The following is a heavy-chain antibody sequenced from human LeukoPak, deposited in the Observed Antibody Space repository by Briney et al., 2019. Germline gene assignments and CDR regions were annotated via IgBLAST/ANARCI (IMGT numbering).Heavy chain of an antibody. D-gene: IGHD1-26*01. CDR3: AKDGANSGSYRTQYFQH. CDR1: GYTFTSYY. Sequence: ASVKVSCKASGYTFTSYYMHWVRQAPGQGLEWMGIINPSGGSTSYAQKFQGRVTMTRDTSTSTVYMELSSLRSEDTAVYYCAKDGANSGSYRTQYFQHWGQGTLVTVSS. V-gene: IGHV1-46*01. CDR2: INPSGGST. J-gene: IGHJ1*01.